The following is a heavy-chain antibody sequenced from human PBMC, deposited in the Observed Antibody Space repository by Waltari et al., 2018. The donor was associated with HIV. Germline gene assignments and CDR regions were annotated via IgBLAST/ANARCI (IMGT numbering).Heavy chain of an antibody. J-gene: IGHJ4*02. CDR2: IYSNATT. D-gene: IGHD3-22*01. CDR3: ATVLVRTSWVITTAPFDY. V-gene: IGHV3-53*01. CDR1: GFAVINNY. Sequence: EVQLVESGGGLIQPGGPLRLACAASGFAVINNYIPWVRQAPGKGLELVSLIYSNATTYYADSVKGRFTISRDNSKNTLYLQMNSLRADDTAVYFCATVLVRTSWVITTAPFDYWGQGTLVTVSS.